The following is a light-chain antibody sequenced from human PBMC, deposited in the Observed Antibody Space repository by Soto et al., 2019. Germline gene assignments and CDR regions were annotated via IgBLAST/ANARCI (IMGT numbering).Light chain of an antibody. CDR2: GAS. Sequence: DIVLTQSPGTLSLSPGERATLSCRASQSVSSSYLAWYQQKPGQAPRQLIYGASSRATGIPDRFSGSGSGTDFTLTITRLEPDDFAVYYCQHYRTSFGGGTRVEIK. V-gene: IGKV3-20*01. CDR1: QSVSSSY. J-gene: IGKJ4*01. CDR3: QHYRTS.